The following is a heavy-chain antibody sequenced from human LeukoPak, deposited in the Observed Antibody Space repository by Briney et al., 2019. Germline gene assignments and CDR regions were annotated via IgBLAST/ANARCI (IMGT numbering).Heavy chain of an antibody. CDR3: ARSETGRHFDY. V-gene: IGHV3-48*02. CDR1: GFTFSSYT. D-gene: IGHD3-9*01. CDR2: VSASSNI. J-gene: IGHJ4*02. Sequence: GGSLRLSCAASGFTFSSYTMNWVRQAPGKGLQWVSTVSASSNIHYSDSVKGRFTISRDNARNSLYLQMNSLRDEDTAVYYCARSETGRHFDYWGQGALVTVSS.